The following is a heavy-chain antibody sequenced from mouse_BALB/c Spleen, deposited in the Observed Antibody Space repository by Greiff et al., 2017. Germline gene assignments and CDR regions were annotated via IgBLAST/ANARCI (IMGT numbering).Heavy chain of an antibody. CDR1: GFSLTDYG. V-gene: IGHV2-6-5*01. J-gene: IGHJ4*01. D-gene: IGHD1-2*01. CDR2: IWGGGST. Sequence: QVQLKESGPGLVAPSQTLSLTCTVSGFSLTDYGVSWIRQPPGKGLVWLGVIWGGGSTSYNSALKSRLSISKDNSKSQVFLKMNSLQTDDTAMYYCAEEVLRLRHYAMDYWGQGTSVTVSS. CDR3: AEEVLRLRHYAMDY.